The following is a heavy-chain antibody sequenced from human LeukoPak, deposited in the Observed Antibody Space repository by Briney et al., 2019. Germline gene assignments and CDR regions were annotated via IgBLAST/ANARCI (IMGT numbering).Heavy chain of an antibody. CDR2: IYHSGST. V-gene: IGHV4-38-2*02. D-gene: IGHD5-18*01. CDR1: GYSISSGYY. J-gene: IGHJ4*02. CDR3: AREVDTAMDY. Sequence: SETLSLTCTVSGYSISSGYYWGWIRQPPGKGLEWIGSIYHSGSTYYNPSLKSRVTISVDTSKNQFSLKLSSVTAADTAVYYCAREVDTAMDYWGQGTLVTVSS.